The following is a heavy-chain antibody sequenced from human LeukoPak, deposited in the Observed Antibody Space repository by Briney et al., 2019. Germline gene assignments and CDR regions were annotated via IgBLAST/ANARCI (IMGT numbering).Heavy chain of an antibody. CDR3: AGRGRWVEY. CDR1: GFTFSSYA. Sequence: GSLRLSCAASGFTFSSYAMSWIRQPPGKGLEWIGDINHGGSTKYNPSLKSRVTISVDPSNNQFSLKLRSVTAADTAVFYCAGRGRWVEYWGQGTLVTVSS. CDR2: INHGGST. D-gene: IGHD3-16*01. V-gene: IGHV4-34*08. J-gene: IGHJ4*02.